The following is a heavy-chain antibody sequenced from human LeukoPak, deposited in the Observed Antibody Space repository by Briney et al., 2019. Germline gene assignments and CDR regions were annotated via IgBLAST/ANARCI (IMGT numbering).Heavy chain of an antibody. CDR3: AKDRKEWNYFDY. V-gene: IGHV3-23*01. J-gene: IGHJ4*02. CDR1: GFTFSNYA. CDR2: IFDSVGST. Sequence: GGSLRLSCAASGFTFSNYAMSWVRQAPGKGLEWVSSIFDSVGSTYYADSVKGRFTISRDNSKNTLFLQMNSLRVEDTAVYYCAKDRKEWNYFDYWGQGTLVTVSS. D-gene: IGHD2-8*01.